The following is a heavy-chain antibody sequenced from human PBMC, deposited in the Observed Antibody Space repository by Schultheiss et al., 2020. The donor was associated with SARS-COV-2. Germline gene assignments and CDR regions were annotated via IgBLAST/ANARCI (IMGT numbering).Heavy chain of an antibody. CDR2: ISSSSSYT. J-gene: IGHJ6*02. V-gene: IGHV3-21*05. Sequence: GESLKISCAASGFTFSSYAMSWVRQAPGKGLEWVSYISSSSSYTNYADSVKGRFTISRDNAKNSLYLQMNSLRAEDTAVYYCAREAEGYYYYYGMDVWGQGTTVTVSS. CDR3: AREAEGYYYYYGMDV. CDR1: GFTFSSYA.